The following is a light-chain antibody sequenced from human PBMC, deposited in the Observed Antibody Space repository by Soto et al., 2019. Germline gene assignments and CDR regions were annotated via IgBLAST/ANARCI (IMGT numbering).Light chain of an antibody. CDR1: SSDIGDYNY. J-gene: IGLJ1*01. Sequence: QSVLTQPASVSGSPGQSITISCVGNSSDIGDYNYVSWYQQHPGKVPKVIIYDVSNRPSGVSYRFSGTKSGNTASLTVSGLQAEDEAYYYCCSYPRSGTLIFGTGTKLTVL. CDR2: DVS. V-gene: IGLV2-14*01. CDR3: CSYPRSGTLI.